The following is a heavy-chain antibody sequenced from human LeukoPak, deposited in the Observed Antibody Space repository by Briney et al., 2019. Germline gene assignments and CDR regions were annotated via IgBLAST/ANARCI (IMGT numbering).Heavy chain of an antibody. J-gene: IGHJ4*02. CDR1: GFTFSSYA. D-gene: IGHD5-18*01. V-gene: IGHV3-30-3*01. CDR3: ARDGYDLDTPMVSTIFDC. Sequence: GGSLSLSCAASGFTFSSYAMHWVRQAPGKGLEWVAVISYDGSNKYYADSVKGRFTISRDNSKNTLYLQMNSLRTEDTAVYYCARDGYDLDTPMVSTIFDCWGQGTLVTVSS. CDR2: ISYDGSNK.